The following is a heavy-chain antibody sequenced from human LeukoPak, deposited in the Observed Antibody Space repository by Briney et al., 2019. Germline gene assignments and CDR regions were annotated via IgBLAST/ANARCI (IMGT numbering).Heavy chain of an antibody. J-gene: IGHJ4*02. D-gene: IGHD2-2*01. Sequence: ASVKVSCKASGGTFSSYAISWVRQAPGQGLEWMGGIIPIFGTANYAQKFQGRVTITADESTSTAYMELSSLRSEDTAVYYCARATVVVPAAKGGDFDYWGQGTLVTVSS. CDR2: IIPIFGTA. CDR3: ARATVVVPAAKGGDFDY. V-gene: IGHV1-69*01. CDR1: GGTFSSYA.